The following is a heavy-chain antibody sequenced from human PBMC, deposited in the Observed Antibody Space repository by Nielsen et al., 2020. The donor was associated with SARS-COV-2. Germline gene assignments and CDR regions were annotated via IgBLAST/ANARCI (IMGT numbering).Heavy chain of an antibody. D-gene: IGHD3-3*01. J-gene: IGHJ6*02. CDR2: ISSSSSYI. CDR3: ARDHVGRFLEWLGVGGNYYGMDV. V-gene: IGHV3-21*01. CDR1: GFTFRSYS. Sequence: GVLKISCAASGFTFRSYSMNWVPQAPGKGLEWVSSISSSSSYIYYADSVKGRFTISRDNAKNSLYLQMNSLRAEDTAVYYCARDHVGRFLEWLGVGGNYYGMDVWGQGTTVTVSS.